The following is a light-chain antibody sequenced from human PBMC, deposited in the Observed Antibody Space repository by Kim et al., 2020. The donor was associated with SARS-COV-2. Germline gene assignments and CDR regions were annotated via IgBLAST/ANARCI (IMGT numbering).Light chain of an antibody. Sequence: DIQMTQSPSSLSASVGDRVTITCRASQGINRDLAWFLQKPGKAPKSLIFGASSLQSGVSSKFSGSGSGTEFTLTISSLQAEDFATYYCQQYNNYPFTFGGGTKVEIK. J-gene: IGKJ4*01. CDR2: GAS. CDR1: QGINRD. V-gene: IGKV1-16*02. CDR3: QQYNNYPFT.